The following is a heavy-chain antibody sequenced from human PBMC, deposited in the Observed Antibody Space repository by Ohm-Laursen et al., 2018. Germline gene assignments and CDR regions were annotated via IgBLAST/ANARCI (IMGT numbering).Heavy chain of an antibody. CDR2: IKSKTDGGTT. V-gene: IGHV3-15*01. CDR3: TTDRGYYYDSSGYQLFDY. D-gene: IGHD3-22*01. CDR1: GFTFSNAW. J-gene: IGHJ4*02. Sequence: SLRLSCAASGFTFSNAWMSWVRQAPGKGLEWVGHIKSKTDGGTTDYAAPVKGRFTISRDDSKNTLYLQMNSLKTEDTAVYYCTTDRGYYYDSSGYQLFDYWGQGTLVTVSS.